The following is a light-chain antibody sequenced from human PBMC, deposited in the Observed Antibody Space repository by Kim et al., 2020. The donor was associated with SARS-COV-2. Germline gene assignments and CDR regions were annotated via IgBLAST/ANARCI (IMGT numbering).Light chain of an antibody. CDR3: QQYAYWRA. Sequence: SLSPGESAALSCMASQSISSNLAWYQQKPGQAPRVLIYDASARATGIPARFSGSGSGTDFTLTISNVQSEDFAVYYCQQYAYWRAFGQGTRLEIK. CDR2: DAS. CDR1: QSISSN. J-gene: IGKJ5*01. V-gene: IGKV3-15*01.